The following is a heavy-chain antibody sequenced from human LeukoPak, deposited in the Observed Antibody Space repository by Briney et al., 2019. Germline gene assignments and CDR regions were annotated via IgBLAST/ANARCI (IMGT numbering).Heavy chain of an antibody. CDR2: IYYGGST. Sequence: SETLSLTCTVSGGSISSSSYYWGWIRQPPGKGLEWIGSIYYGGSTYYNPSLKSRVTISVDTSKNQFSLKLSSVTAADTAVYYCARDRGTSTGWGQGTLVTVSS. CDR1: GGSISSSSYY. D-gene: IGHD1-26*01. J-gene: IGHJ4*02. V-gene: IGHV4-39*07. CDR3: ARDRGTSTG.